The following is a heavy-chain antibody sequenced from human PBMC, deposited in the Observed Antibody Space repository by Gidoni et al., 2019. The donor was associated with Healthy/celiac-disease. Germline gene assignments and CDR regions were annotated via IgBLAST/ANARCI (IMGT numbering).Heavy chain of an antibody. V-gene: IGHV4-39*01. Sequence: LPLQASVPGLVKPSETLSLPCPVSGGSIRSSSYYWGWIRQPPGKGREWIGSIYYSGSTYYNPSLKSRVTISVDTSKNQFSRKLSSVTAADTAVYYCARYYYDSSTHPDAFDIWGQGTMVTVSS. CDR2: IYYSGST. CDR3: ARYYYDSSTHPDAFDI. J-gene: IGHJ3*02. CDR1: GGSIRSSSYY. D-gene: IGHD3-22*01.